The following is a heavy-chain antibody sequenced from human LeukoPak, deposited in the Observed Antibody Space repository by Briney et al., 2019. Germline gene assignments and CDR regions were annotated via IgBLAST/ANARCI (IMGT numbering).Heavy chain of an antibody. Sequence: GRSLRLSCAASGFTFSIYAMHWVRQAPGKGLEWVAVISYDGSNKYYADSVKGRFTISRDNSKNTLYLQMNSLRAEDTAVYYCARAPQVFKLELDYWGQGTLVTVSS. CDR2: ISYDGSNK. V-gene: IGHV3-30-3*01. CDR3: ARAPQVFKLELDY. D-gene: IGHD3-3*01. J-gene: IGHJ4*02. CDR1: GFTFSIYA.